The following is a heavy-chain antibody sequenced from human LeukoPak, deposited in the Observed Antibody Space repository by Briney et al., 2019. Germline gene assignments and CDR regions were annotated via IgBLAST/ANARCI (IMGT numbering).Heavy chain of an antibody. CDR1: GFTFSSYA. Sequence: GGSLRLSCAASGFTFSSYAMHWVRQAPGKGLEWVAVISYDGSNKYYADSVKGRFTISRDNSKNTLYLQMNSLRAEDTAVYYCAKDSTYYYDSSGYDAFDIWGQGTMVTVSS. CDR2: ISYDGSNK. V-gene: IGHV3-30-3*01. J-gene: IGHJ3*02. CDR3: AKDSTYYYDSSGYDAFDI. D-gene: IGHD3-22*01.